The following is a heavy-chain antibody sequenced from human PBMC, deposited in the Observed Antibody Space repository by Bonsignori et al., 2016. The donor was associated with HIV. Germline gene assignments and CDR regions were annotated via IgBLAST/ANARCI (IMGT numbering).Heavy chain of an antibody. V-gene: IGHV1-2*02. J-gene: IGHJ4*02. Sequence: WVRQAPGQGLEWMGWINPNSGGTNYAQKFQGRVTMTRDTSISTAYMELSRLRSDDTAVYYCARAFDYGESVDYWGRGNPGRPSPQ. D-gene: IGHD4-17*01. CDR2: INPNSGGT. CDR3: ARAFDYGESVDY.